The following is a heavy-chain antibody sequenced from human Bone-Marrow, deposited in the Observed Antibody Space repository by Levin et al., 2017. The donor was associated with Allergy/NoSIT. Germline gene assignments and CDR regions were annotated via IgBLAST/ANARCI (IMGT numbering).Heavy chain of an antibody. CDR3: ARDCPHLSYSSTWYYYYGTDV. CDR1: GFTFSNSS. J-gene: IGHJ6*02. V-gene: IGHV3-48*02. D-gene: IGHD6-13*01. Sequence: ASVKVSCAASGFTFSNSSMNWVRQAPGKGLEWVSYISDSSSSIFYADSVKGRFTISRDNAKNSLFLQMNSLRDEDTAVYYCARDCPHLSYSSTWYYYYGTDVWGQGTTVTVSS. CDR2: ISDSSSSI.